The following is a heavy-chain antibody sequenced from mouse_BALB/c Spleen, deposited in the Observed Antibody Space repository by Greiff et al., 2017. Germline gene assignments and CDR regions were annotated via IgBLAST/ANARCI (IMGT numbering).Heavy chain of an antibody. CDR1: GFTFTDYY. J-gene: IGHJ4*01. Sequence: EVTLVESGGGLVQPGGSLRLSCATSGFTFTDYYMSWVRQPPGKALEWLGFIRNKANGYTTEYSASVKGRFTISRDNSQSILYLQMNTLRAEDSATYYSARVTIYAMDDWGQGTSVTVSA. CDR2: IRNKANGYTT. V-gene: IGHV7-3*02. D-gene: IGHD1-1*02. CDR3: ARVTIYAMDD.